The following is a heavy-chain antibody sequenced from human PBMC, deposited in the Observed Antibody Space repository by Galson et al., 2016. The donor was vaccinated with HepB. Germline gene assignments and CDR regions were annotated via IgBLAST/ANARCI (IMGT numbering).Heavy chain of an antibody. D-gene: IGHD6-13*01. CDR3: ASHRPYRSSSFKYYYYGMDV. Sequence: SVKVSCKASGYAFTSYGISWVQQAPGQGLEWMGWISAHNGDTDYAQKLQGRVTMTTDTSTRTAHMELRSLRSDDTAVYYCASHRPYRSSSFKYYYYGMDVWGQGTTVTVSS. V-gene: IGHV1-18*01. J-gene: IGHJ6*02. CDR2: ISAHNGDT. CDR1: GYAFTSYG.